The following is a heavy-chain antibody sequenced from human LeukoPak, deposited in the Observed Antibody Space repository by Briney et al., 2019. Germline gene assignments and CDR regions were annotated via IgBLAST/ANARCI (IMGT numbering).Heavy chain of an antibody. CDR3: ARVSGSAFYSGSGSYYDSPFDY. V-gene: IGHV4-4*02. Sequence: SGTLSLTCAVSGASISSSNWWSWVRQPPGKGLEWIGEIYHGGSTYYNPSLKSRVTISIDTSKSQFSLQLNSLTAADTAVYYCARVSGSAFYSGSGSYYDSPFDYWGQGTLVTVSS. CDR2: IYHGGST. CDR1: GASISSSNW. J-gene: IGHJ4*02. D-gene: IGHD3-10*01.